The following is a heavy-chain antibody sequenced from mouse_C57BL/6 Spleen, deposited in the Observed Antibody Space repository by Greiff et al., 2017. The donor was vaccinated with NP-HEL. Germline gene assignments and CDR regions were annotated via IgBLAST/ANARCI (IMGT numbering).Heavy chain of an antibody. CDR2: ISDGGGYT. Sequence: EVMLVESGGGLVKPGGSLKLSCAASGFTFSSYAMSWVRQTPEKRLEWVATISDGGGYTYYPDNVKGRFTISRDNAKNNLYLQMSHLKSEDTAMDYCARERYGSGSDDWGQGTTLTVA. CDR1: GFTFSSYA. V-gene: IGHV5-4*01. J-gene: IGHJ2*01. D-gene: IGHD1-1*01. CDR3: ARERYGSGSDD.